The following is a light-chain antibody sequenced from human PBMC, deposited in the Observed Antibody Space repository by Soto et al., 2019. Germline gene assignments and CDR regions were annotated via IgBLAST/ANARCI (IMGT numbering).Light chain of an antibody. J-gene: IGKJ3*01. V-gene: IGKV3-20*01. CDR3: QQYNNWPS. CDR1: QSVSSSY. CDR2: GAS. Sequence: EIVLTQSPCTLSWSSGDRATLSCPASQSVSSSYLAWYQQTPGQAPRLLIYGASSRATGIPDRFSGSGSGTDFTLTISRLEPEDFAVYYCQQYNNWPSFGPGTKVDIK.